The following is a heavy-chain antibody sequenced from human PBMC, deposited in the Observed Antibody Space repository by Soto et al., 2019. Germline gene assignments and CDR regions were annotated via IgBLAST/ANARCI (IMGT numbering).Heavy chain of an antibody. CDR3: ARGRGIPEWFDP. V-gene: IGHV1-8*01. J-gene: IGHJ5*02. CDR1: GYPFTSYG. CDR2: MRPKTGYT. D-gene: IGHD3-10*01. Sequence: ASVKVSCKASGYPFTSYGIHWLRQATGQGLEWMGRMRPKTGYTVYAQKFQGRLTMTGNTSINIAYMELNGLSSDDTAVYFCARGRGIPEWFDPWGQGALVTVSS.